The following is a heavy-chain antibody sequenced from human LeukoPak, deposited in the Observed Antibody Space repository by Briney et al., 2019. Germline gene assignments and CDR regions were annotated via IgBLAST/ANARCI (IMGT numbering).Heavy chain of an antibody. D-gene: IGHD2-21*01. V-gene: IGHV3-7*01. CDR2: IKQDGSEK. J-gene: IGHJ4*02. Sequence: GGSLRLSCAASGFTFSSYWMSWVRQAPGKGLEWVANIKQDGSEKYYVDSVKGRFTISRDYAKNSLYLQVNSLRAEDTAVYYCARDRGTYCGADYSQYYFDCWGQGTLVTVSS. CDR3: ARDRGTYCGADYSQYYFDC. CDR1: GFTFSSYW.